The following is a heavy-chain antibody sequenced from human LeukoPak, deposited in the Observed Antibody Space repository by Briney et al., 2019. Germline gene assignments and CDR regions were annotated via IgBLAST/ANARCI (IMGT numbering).Heavy chain of an antibody. CDR1: GYTFTGYY. Sequence: ASVKVSCKASGYTFTGYYMHWVRQAPGQGLEWMGWINPNRDGTNYAQKFQGRVTMTRDTSTSTTYMEVSRLRSDDTAVYYCARDRDGMDVWGQGTTVTVSS. CDR2: INPNRDGT. J-gene: IGHJ6*02. V-gene: IGHV1-2*02. CDR3: ARDRDGMDV. D-gene: IGHD3-10*01.